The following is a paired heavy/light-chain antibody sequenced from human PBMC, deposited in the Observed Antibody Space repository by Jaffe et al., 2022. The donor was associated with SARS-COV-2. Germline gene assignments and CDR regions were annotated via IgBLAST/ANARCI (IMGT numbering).Light chain of an antibody. CDR2: DAS. CDR3: QQRSNWPLT. CDR1: QSVRSH. J-gene: IGKJ4*01. Sequence: ETALTQSPATLSLSPGERATLSCRASQSVRSHLAWYQQRPGQAPRLLIYDASNRATGIPARFSGSGSGTDFTLTISSLEPEDFAVYYCQQRSNWPLTFGGGTRVEIK. V-gene: IGKV3-11*01.
Heavy chain of an antibody. CDR2: IYSGGST. CDR3: ARLVAGAGGPYYYYYYMDV. V-gene: IGHV3-53*02. Sequence: EVQLIETGGGLIQPGGSLRLSCAASGFNVSSNYMTWVRQAPEKGLEWVSVIYSGGSTFYADSVKGRFTISRDNSKNTVFLQMNSLRAEDTAVYYCARLVAGAGGPYYYYYYMDVWGKGTTVTVSS. D-gene: IGHD6-19*01. J-gene: IGHJ6*03. CDR1: GFNVSSNY.